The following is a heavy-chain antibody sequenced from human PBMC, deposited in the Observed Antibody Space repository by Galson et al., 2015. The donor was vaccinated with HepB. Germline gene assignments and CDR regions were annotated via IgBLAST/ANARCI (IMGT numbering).Heavy chain of an antibody. CDR1: GFTFSSYA. V-gene: IGHV3-30*04. CDR3: ARGINYYGSGRGAFDI. D-gene: IGHD3-10*01. J-gene: IGHJ3*02. Sequence: SLRLSCAASGFTFSSYAMHWVRQAPGKGLEWVAVISYDGSNKYYADSVKGRFTISRDNSKNTLYLQMNSLRAEDTAVYYCARGINYYGSGRGAFDIWGQGTMVTVSS. CDR2: ISYDGSNK.